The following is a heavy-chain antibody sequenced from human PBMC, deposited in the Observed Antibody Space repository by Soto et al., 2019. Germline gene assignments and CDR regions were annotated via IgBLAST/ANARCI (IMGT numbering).Heavy chain of an antibody. CDR1: GYTFTRSG. D-gene: IGHD5-12*01. V-gene: IGHV1-18*01. CDR3: AREGVAPYYYYGMDV. Sequence: QVQLVQSGAEVTKPGASVKVSCQASGYTFTRSGISWVRQAPGQGLEWMGWISTYNGDTNYAQTFQGRVTMTTDTSTSTVHMEVRSLRSDDTAVYYCAREGVAPYYYYGMDVWGQGTPVTASS. CDR2: ISTYNGDT. J-gene: IGHJ6*02.